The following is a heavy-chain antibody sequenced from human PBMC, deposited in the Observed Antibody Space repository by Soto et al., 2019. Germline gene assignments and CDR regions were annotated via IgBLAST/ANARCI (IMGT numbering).Heavy chain of an antibody. Sequence: GSLRLSCAASGFTFNTYWMSWVRQAPGKGLEWVANIKPDGGEKWYLDSVRGRFTISRDNAKNSLYLQMNSLRAEDTAIYYCARDDDYGGTNNWFDPWGQGTLVTVSS. CDR2: IKPDGGEK. J-gene: IGHJ5*02. CDR3: ARDDDYGGTNNWFDP. D-gene: IGHD4-17*01. V-gene: IGHV3-7*01. CDR1: GFTFNTYW.